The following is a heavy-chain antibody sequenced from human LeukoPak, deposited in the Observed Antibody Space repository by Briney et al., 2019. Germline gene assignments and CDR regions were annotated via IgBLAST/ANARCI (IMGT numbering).Heavy chain of an antibody. J-gene: IGHJ3*01. CDR2: IYNGAST. D-gene: IGHD4-23*01. CDR1: GGSISSYY. CDR3: ARLLGGGNIDAFDV. Sequence: SETLSLTCTVSGGSISSYYWTWIRQSPGKRLEWIGYIYNGASTTSNPSLKSRVNIAADTSRNQFSLNLRSVTAADTAMYYCARLLGGGNIDAFDVWGLGTLVTVSS. V-gene: IGHV4-4*09.